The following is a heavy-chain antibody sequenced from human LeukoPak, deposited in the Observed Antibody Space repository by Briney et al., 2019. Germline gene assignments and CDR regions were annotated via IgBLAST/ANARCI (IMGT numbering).Heavy chain of an antibody. CDR1: GFTVSDNF. J-gene: IGHJ3*02. CDR2: VNSGGNT. CDR3: ARDSVVRI. D-gene: IGHD2-15*01. Sequence: SGGSLRLSCAASGFTVSDNFMSWVRQAPGKGLEWVSVVNSGGNTYYADSVKGRFTISRDNSKNTVYLQMNSLRAEDTAVYYCARDSVVRIWGQGTMVTVSS. V-gene: IGHV3-53*01.